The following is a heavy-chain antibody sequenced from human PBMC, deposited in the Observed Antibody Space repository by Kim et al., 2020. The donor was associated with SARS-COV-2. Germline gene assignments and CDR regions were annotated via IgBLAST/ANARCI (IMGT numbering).Heavy chain of an antibody. CDR1: GGSFSTSSYY. CDR2: IFYSRST. J-gene: IGHJ4*02. Sequence: SETLSLTCTVSGGSFSTSSYYWGWICQSPGKGLEWTGSIFYSRSTYYNPSLKSRVTIPADTSKNQFSLKLTSVNAADTVVYYCARLPDYFGSGAFDCWGQGTLVTVSS. CDR3: ARLPDYFGSGAFDC. D-gene: IGHD3-10*01. V-gene: IGHV4-39*01.